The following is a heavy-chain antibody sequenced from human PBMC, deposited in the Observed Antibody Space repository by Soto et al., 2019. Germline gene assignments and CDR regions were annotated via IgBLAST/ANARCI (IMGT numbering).Heavy chain of an antibody. CDR2: ISWDGGST. D-gene: IGHD2-2*02. J-gene: IGHJ6*02. V-gene: IGHV3-43D*04. Sequence: GGSLRLSCAASGFTFDDYAMHWVRQAPGKGLEWVSLISWDGGSTYYADSVKGRFTISRDNSKNSLYLQMNSLRAEDTALYYCAKDRLRRGCSSTSCYTGAAHYGMDVWGQGTTVTVSS. CDR1: GFTFDDYA. CDR3: AKDRLRRGCSSTSCYTGAAHYGMDV.